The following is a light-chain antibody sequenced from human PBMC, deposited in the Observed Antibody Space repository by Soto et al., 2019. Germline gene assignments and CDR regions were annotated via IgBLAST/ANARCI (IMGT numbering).Light chain of an antibody. J-gene: IGKJ2*01. V-gene: IGKV3-20*01. CDR3: QQYGGSPMYT. CDR2: GAS. Sequence: EIVLTQSPGTLSSSPGERATLSCRASQSVSSSHLAWYQQKPGQAPRLLIYGASSRATGIPDRFSGSGSGTDFTLTISRLEPEDFAVYFCQQYGGSPMYTFGQGTKLEIK. CDR1: QSVSSSH.